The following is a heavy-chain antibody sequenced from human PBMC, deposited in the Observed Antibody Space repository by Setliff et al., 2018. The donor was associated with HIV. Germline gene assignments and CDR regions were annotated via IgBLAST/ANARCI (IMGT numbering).Heavy chain of an antibody. CDR1: GFTFSSYA. J-gene: IGHJ3*02. D-gene: IGHD6-19*01. CDR2: ISYDGSNK. V-gene: IGHV3-30*04. Sequence: QPGGSLRLSCAASGFTFSSYAMHWVRQAPGKGLEWVAVISYDGSNKYYADSVKGRFTISRDNSKNTLYLQMNSLRAEDTAVYYCAREWAVAGRGGAFDIWGQGTMVTVSS. CDR3: AREWAVAGRGGAFDI.